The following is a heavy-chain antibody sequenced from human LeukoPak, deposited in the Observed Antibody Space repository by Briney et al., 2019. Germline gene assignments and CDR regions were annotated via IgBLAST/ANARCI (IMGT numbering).Heavy chain of an antibody. V-gene: IGHV3-23*01. CDR3: ARASITIFGVVLCYFDY. D-gene: IGHD3-3*01. CDR1: GFTFSNYA. J-gene: IGHJ4*02. CDR2: ISTSGRGT. Sequence: GGSLRLSCAASGFTFSNYAMSWVRQAPGKGLEWVSCISTSGRGTYYADSVKGRFTISRDNAKNSLYLQMNSLRAEDTAVYYCARASITIFGVVLCYFDYWGQGTLVTVSS.